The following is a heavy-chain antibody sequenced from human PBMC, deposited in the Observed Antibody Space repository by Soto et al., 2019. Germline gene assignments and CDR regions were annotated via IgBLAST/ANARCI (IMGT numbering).Heavy chain of an antibody. CDR3: ARALGDDSGAAY. CDR1: GFTFSNYW. CDR2: VRGDGGVT. J-gene: IGHJ4*02. Sequence: EVQLVESGGGLVQPGGSLRLSCAAAGFTFSNYWMHWVRQVPGKGLVWVSRVRGDGGVTKYADSVKGRFTISRDNAKIPLCGRMNSLSAEATAVYYCARALGDDSGAAYWCQGILVTVSS. V-gene: IGHV3-74*03. D-gene: IGHD3-10*01.